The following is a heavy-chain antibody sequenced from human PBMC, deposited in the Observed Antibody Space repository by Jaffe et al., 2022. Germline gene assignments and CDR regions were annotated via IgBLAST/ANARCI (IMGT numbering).Heavy chain of an antibody. J-gene: IGHJ4*02. CDR1: GGSVSSAFYF. V-gene: IGHV4-61*01. CDR3: VKMGGVVAPNGYYFDA. Sequence: QVQLQESGPRLVKPSETLSLTCIVSGGSVSSAFYFWSWIRQPPGKGLEWIGYISYSGSTNYNPSFKSRVSGSLDTSKNQFSLKLNSVTTADTAVYYCVKMGGVVAPNGYYFDAWGQGTLVTVSS. CDR2: ISYSGST. D-gene: IGHD2-15*01.